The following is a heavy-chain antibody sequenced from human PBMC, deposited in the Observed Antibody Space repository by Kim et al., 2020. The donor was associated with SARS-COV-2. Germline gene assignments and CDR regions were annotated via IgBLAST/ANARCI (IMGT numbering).Heavy chain of an antibody. CDR2: IYYSGST. D-gene: IGHD3-3*01. CDR3: ARMYYDFWSGYYGNWFDP. CDR1: GGSISSYY. V-gene: IGHV4-59*01. J-gene: IGHJ5*02. Sequence: SETLSLTCTVSGGSISSYYWSWIRQPPGKGLEWIGYIYYSGSTNYNPSLKSRVTISVDTSKNQFSLKLSSVTAADTAVYYCARMYYDFWSGYYGNWFDPWGQGTLVTVSS.